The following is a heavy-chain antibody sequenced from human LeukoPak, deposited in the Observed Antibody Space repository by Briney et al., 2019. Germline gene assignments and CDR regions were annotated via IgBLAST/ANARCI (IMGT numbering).Heavy chain of an antibody. Sequence: PGRSLRLSCAASGFTFDDYAMHWVRQAPGKGLEWVSGISWNSGSIGYADSVKGRFTISRDNAKNSLYLQMNSLRAEDTAVYCCAKEMIDCSSNSCYIFFQHWGQGTLVTVSS. D-gene: IGHD2-2*02. CDR3: AKEMIDCSSNSCYIFFQH. J-gene: IGHJ1*01. CDR1: GFTFDDYA. V-gene: IGHV3-9*01. CDR2: ISWNSGSI.